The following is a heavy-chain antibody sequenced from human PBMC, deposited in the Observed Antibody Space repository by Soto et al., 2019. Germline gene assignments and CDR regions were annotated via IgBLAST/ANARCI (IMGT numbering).Heavy chain of an antibody. CDR3: AREVQVHTPAFSY. V-gene: IGHV1-69*01. CDR2: IYPMFGAA. D-gene: IGHD2-15*01. CDR1: GGTFNTYA. Sequence: QVQLVQSGAEMKKPGSSVKVSCQSSGGTFNTYAMNWVRQAPGQGPEWMGDIYPMFGAAKYAPKFQGRVTNTADETTGTSYMQLSSLTSDDTALYFCAREVQVHTPAFSYWGQGTLVTVSS. J-gene: IGHJ4*02.